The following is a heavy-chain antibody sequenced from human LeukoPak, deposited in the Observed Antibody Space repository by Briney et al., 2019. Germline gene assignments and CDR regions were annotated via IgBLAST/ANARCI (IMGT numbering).Heavy chain of an antibody. V-gene: IGHV3-30*03. CDR1: GFTFSSYG. J-gene: IGHJ1*01. Sequence: GGSLRLSCAASGFTFSSYGMHWVRQAPGKGLEWVAVISYDGSNKYYADSVKGRFTISRDNSKNTLYLQMNSLRAEDTAVYYCAANVGNHEYFQHWGQGTLVTVSS. CDR3: AANVGNHEYFQH. D-gene: IGHD1-1*01. CDR2: ISYDGSNK.